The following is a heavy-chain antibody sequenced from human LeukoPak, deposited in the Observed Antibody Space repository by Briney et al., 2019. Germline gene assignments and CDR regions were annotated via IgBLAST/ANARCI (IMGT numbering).Heavy chain of an antibody. V-gene: IGHV4-4*07. CDR3: AGGYCSSTSCRETS. D-gene: IGHD2-2*01. CDR2: IYTSGST. Sequence: SETLSLTCTVSGGAISSYYWSWIRQPAGKGLEWIGPIYTSGSTNYNPSLKSRVTMSVDTSKNQSSLKLSSVTAADTAVYYCAGGYCSSTSCRETSWGQGTLVTVSS. J-gene: IGHJ4*02. CDR1: GGAISSYY.